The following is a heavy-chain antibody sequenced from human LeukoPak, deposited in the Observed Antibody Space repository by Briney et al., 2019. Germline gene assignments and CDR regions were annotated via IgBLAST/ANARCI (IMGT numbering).Heavy chain of an antibody. J-gene: IGHJ5*02. V-gene: IGHV1-69*05. D-gene: IGHD6-13*01. CDR2: IIPIFGTA. CDR3: ARDPGYSSSRYNWFDP. Sequence: SVKVSCKASGSTFSSYAISWVRQAPGQGLEWMGRIIPIFGTANYAQKFQGRVTITTDESTSTAYMELSSLRSEDTAVYYCARDPGYSSSRYNWFDPWGQGTLVTVSS. CDR1: GSTFSSYA.